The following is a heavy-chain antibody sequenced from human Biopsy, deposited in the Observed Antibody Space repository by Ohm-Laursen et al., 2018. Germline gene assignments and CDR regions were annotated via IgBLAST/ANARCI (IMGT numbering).Heavy chain of an antibody. D-gene: IGHD4-23*01. V-gene: IGHV4-59*07. J-gene: IGHJ4*02. Sequence: SDTLSLTWTVSGVSITAYYWSWIRQPPGKGLEWIGHISYTGYTSYNASLKSRVTISVDTSRNHFSLRLSSLTAADTAVYYCARGSNDFGGLYFHRWGQGTLVTVSS. CDR3: ARGSNDFGGLYFHR. CDR2: ISYTGYT. CDR1: GVSITAYY.